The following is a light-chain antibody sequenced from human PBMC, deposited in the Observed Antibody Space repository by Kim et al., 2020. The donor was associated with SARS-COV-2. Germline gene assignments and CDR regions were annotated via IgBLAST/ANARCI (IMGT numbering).Light chain of an antibody. V-gene: IGKV3-20*01. CDR1: QSVTSNY. Sequence: EIVLTQSPGTLSLSPGERATLSCRASQSVTSNYLAWYQQKPGQAPSLLIYGASSGATGIPDRCSGSGSGTDFTLTISRLEPEDFAVYYCQQYGSSPTFGQGTKVDIK. J-gene: IGKJ1*01. CDR2: GAS. CDR3: QQYGSSPT.